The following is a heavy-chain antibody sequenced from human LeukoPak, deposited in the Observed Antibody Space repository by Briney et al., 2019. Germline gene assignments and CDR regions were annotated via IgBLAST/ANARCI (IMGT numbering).Heavy chain of an antibody. J-gene: IGHJ5*02. CDR2: IRYDGSNK. CDR3: AKDRVWFGELFSWFDP. Sequence: HAGGSLRLSCAASGFTFSTYNMNWVRQAPGKGLEWVAFIRYDGSNKYYADSVKGRFTISRDNSKNTLYLQMNSLRAEDTAVYYCAKDRVWFGELFSWFDPWGQGTLVTVSS. CDR1: GFTFSTYN. V-gene: IGHV3-30*02. D-gene: IGHD3-10*01.